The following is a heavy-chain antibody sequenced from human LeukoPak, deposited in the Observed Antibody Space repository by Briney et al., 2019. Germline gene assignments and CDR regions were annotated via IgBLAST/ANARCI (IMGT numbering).Heavy chain of an antibody. CDR3: ARARGSYYVGSYFDY. J-gene: IGHJ4*02. D-gene: IGHD1-26*01. Sequence: SKTLSLTCTVSGGSVSSGSYYWSWIRQPPGKGLEWIGYIYYSGSTNYNPSLKSRVTISVDTSKNQFSLKLSSVTAADTAVYYCARARGSYYVGSYFDYWGQGTLVTVSS. V-gene: IGHV4-61*01. CDR2: IYYSGST. CDR1: GGSVSSGSYY.